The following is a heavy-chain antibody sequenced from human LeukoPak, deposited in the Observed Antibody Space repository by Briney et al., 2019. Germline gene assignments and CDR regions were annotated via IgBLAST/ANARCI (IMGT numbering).Heavy chain of an antibody. CDR3: ARERAADNWFDP. V-gene: IGHV4-59*12. CDR1: GGSISSYY. D-gene: IGHD6-13*01. Sequence: NPSETLSLTCTVSGGSISSYYWSWIRQPRGKGLEWIGYIYYIGSTNYNPSLKSRVTISVDTSKNQFSLKLSSVTAADTAVYYCARERAADNWFDPWGQGTLVTVSS. J-gene: IGHJ5*02. CDR2: IYYIGST.